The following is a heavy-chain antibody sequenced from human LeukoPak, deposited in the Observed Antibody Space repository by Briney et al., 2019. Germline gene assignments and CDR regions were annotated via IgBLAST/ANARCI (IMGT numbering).Heavy chain of an antibody. J-gene: IGHJ3*02. Sequence: GGSLRLSCAASGFTFSRYSMNWVRQAPGKGLEWVSSISSSSSYIYYADSVKGRFTISRDNAKNSLYLQMNSLRAEDTAVYYCTTDLVTMVRGVIMAFDIWGQGTMVTVSS. CDR1: GFTFSRYS. CDR3: TTDLVTMVRGVIMAFDI. V-gene: IGHV3-21*03. D-gene: IGHD3-10*01. CDR2: ISSSSSYI.